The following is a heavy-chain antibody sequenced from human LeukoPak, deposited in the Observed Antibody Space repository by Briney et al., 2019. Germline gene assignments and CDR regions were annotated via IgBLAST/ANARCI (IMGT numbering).Heavy chain of an antibody. CDR1: GGSISSGNYY. Sequence: SETLSLTCTVSGGSISSGNYYWSWIRQPVGKGLEWIGRIYTSGTTNYNPSLKSRVTISVDTSKNQFSLKLSSVTAADTAVYYCARSGLIDYWGQGTLVAVSS. V-gene: IGHV4-61*02. CDR2: IYTSGTT. J-gene: IGHJ4*02. CDR3: ARSGLIDY.